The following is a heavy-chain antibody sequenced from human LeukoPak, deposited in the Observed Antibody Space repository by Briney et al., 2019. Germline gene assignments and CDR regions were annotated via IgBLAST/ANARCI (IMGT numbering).Heavy chain of an antibody. Sequence: SETLSLTCAVHGGSFSGYLWNWIRQSPEKGLEWIGEINDRGRTNYNPSLKSRVTLSVDTSKKQFSLRLSAVTAADTAIYYCARDPTTVVTLPYYFDFWGQGTLVTVSS. D-gene: IGHD4-23*01. V-gene: IGHV4-34*01. J-gene: IGHJ4*02. CDR3: ARDPTTVVTLPYYFDF. CDR2: INDRGRT. CDR1: GGSFSGYL.